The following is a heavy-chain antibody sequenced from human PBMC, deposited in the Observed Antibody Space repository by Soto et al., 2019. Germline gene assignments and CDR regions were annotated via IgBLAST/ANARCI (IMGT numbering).Heavy chain of an antibody. CDR1: GYTFTSYG. CDR3: ARVAKIFGVVNWFDP. CDR2: ISAYNGNT. D-gene: IGHD3-3*01. V-gene: IGHV1-18*01. J-gene: IGHJ5*02. Sequence: VKVSCKASGYTFTSYGISWVRQAPGQGLEWMGWISAYNGNTNYAQKLQGRVTMTTDTSTSTAYMELRSLRSDDTAVYYCARVAKIFGVVNWFDPWGQGTLVTVSS.